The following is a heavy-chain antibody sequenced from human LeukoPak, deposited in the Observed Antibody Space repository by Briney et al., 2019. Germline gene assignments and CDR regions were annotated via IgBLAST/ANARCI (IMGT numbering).Heavy chain of an antibody. D-gene: IGHD5-24*01. CDR3: ARGGGYNTFDY. Sequence: SETLSLTCTVSGGSISGYYWSWLRQPPGKGLEWIGFIFYTGSTNYNPSLKSRVTISVDTSKNQFSLRLSSVTAADTAVYSCARGGGYNTFDYWGQGTLVTVSS. CDR1: GGSISGYY. CDR2: IFYTGST. J-gene: IGHJ4*02. V-gene: IGHV4-59*01.